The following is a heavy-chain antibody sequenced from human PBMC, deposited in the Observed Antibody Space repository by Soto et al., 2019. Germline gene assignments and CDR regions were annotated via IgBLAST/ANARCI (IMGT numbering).Heavy chain of an antibody. V-gene: IGHV1-2*02. CDR2: INAHSGGT. CDR1: GFFFTGYY. D-gene: IGHD6-6*01. Sequence: GAPVEVSCTASGFFFTGYYIHWVRQAPGQGLEWMGWINAHSGGTEYAQKFQGRVTLTRDTSIATAYLTLTSLTSDDTALYYCAKDLTRQLAYWLDPWGQGTQVTVS. CDR3: AKDLTRQLAYWLDP. J-gene: IGHJ5*02.